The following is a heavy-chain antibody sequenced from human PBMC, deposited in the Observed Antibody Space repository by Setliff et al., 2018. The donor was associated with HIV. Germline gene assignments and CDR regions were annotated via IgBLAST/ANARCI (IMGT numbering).Heavy chain of an antibody. Sequence: SETLSLTCTVSGGSISSGSYYWSWIRQPAGKRLEWIGRMYTSGITNYNPSLKSRVTISVDGSKNQFSLKLSSVTAADTAVYYCARSAYSSAWDYYFDYWGQGTLVTVSS. CDR1: GGSISSGSYY. D-gene: IGHD6-19*01. J-gene: IGHJ4*02. V-gene: IGHV4-61*02. CDR2: MYTSGIT. CDR3: ARSAYSSAWDYYFDY.